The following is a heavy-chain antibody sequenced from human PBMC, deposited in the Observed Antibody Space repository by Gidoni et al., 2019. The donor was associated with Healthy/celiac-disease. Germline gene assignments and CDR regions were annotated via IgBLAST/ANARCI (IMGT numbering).Heavy chain of an antibody. J-gene: IGHJ4*02. V-gene: IGHV1-69*01. CDR3: ARWGGTTDDY. D-gene: IGHD4-17*01. Sequence: GTANYAQKFQGRVTITADESTSTAYMELSSLRSEDTAVYYCARWGGTTDDYWGQGTLVTVSS. CDR2: GTA.